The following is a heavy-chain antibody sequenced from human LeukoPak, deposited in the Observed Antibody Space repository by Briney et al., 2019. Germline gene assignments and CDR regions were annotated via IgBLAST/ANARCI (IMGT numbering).Heavy chain of an antibody. V-gene: IGHV3-23*01. CDR2: ITSSGDGT. Sequence: QPGGTLRLSCAASGFTFSIYAMSWVRQAPGKGLQWVSSITSSGDGTSYADSVKGRFTISRDNSENMLYLQMNSLRVEDTAVYFCAKDRPNYYGSNGHYYRRDGDYWGQGTLVTVSS. J-gene: IGHJ4*02. D-gene: IGHD3-22*01. CDR1: GFTFSIYA. CDR3: AKDRPNYYGSNGHYYRRDGDY.